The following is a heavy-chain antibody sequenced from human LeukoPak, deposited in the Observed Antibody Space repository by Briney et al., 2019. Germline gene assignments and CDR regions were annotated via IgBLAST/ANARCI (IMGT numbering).Heavy chain of an antibody. D-gene: IGHD3-10*01. CDR1: GFTFSSYA. Sequence: GGSLRLSCAASGFTFSSYAMHWVRQAPGKGLEWVANIKQDGSEKYYVDSVKGRFTISRDNAKNSLYLQMNSLRAEDTAVYYCAREEELFFPHGMDVWGQGTTVTVSS. CDR3: AREEELFFPHGMDV. J-gene: IGHJ6*02. V-gene: IGHV3-7*01. CDR2: IKQDGSEK.